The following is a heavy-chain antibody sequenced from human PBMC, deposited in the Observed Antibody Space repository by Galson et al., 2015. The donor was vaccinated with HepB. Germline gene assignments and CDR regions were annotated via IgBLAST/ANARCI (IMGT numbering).Heavy chain of an antibody. CDR3: AKDATYGDLAYYYYYMDV. Sequence: SLRLSCAASGFSFSKYGMHWVRQASGKGLESVAVISYDGSNTYYGGSVKGRLTISRDNFKNTLYLQMNSLRAEDTGVYYCAKDATYGDLAYYYYYMDVWGKGTTVTVPS. D-gene: IGHD4-17*01. V-gene: IGHV3-30*18. CDR1: GFSFSKYG. J-gene: IGHJ6*03. CDR2: ISYDGSNT.